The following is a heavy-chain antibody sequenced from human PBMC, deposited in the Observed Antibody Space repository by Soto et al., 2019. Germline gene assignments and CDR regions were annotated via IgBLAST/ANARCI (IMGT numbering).Heavy chain of an antibody. CDR3: AREKDSTMGPPFDS. J-gene: IGHJ4*02. CDR1: GFTFSSYG. D-gene: IGHD5-18*01. Sequence: QVQMVESGGGVVQPGKSLRLYCAASGFTFSSYGMHWVRQAPGKGLEWVAVIWYDGSNKDYADSVKGRFTISRDNSKNTLYLQINSLSAGDTAVYYCAREKDSTMGPPFDSWGQGTLVSVSS. V-gene: IGHV3-33*08. CDR2: IWYDGSNK.